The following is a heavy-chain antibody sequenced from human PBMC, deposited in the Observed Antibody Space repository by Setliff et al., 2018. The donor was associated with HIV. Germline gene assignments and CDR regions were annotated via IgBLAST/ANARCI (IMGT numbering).Heavy chain of an antibody. CDR1: GVSLSSDGYY. D-gene: IGHD4-17*01. CDR3: ARINGEYPSYYYMDV. Sequence: SETLSLTCTVSGVSLSSDGYYWTSIRQYPGKGLEWIGHIYYTGATQFTPSLESRATISVDRSKNQFSLRLRVVTAADTAVYYCARINGEYPSYYYMDVWGKGTTVTVSS. J-gene: IGHJ6*03. CDR2: IYYTGAT. V-gene: IGHV4-31*03.